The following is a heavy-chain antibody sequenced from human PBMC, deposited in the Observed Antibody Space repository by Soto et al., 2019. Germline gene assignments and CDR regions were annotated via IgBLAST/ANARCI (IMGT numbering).Heavy chain of an antibody. CDR2: ISYDGSNK. Sequence: PGKGLEWVAVISYDGSNKYYADSVKGRFTISRDNSKNTVHLQMSSLRAEDTAVYYCAKDGVSCSGGSCPSPCYSGIEFLVQGSTV. V-gene: IGHV3-30*18. CDR3: AKDGVSCSGGSCPSPCYSGIEF. D-gene: IGHD2-15*01. J-gene: IGHJ6*01.